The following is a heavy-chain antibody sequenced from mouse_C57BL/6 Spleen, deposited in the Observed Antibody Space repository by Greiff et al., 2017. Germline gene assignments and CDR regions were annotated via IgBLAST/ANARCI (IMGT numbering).Heavy chain of an antibody. Sequence: VQLKESVAELVRPGASVKLSCTASGFNIKNTYMHWVKQRPEQGLEWIGRIDPANGNTKYAPKFQGKATITADTSSNTAYLQLSNLTSEDTAIYYCGFITTVVAPFAYWGQGTLVTVSA. CDR3: GFITTVVAPFAY. D-gene: IGHD1-1*01. CDR1: GFNIKNTY. V-gene: IGHV14-3*01. CDR2: IDPANGNT. J-gene: IGHJ3*01.